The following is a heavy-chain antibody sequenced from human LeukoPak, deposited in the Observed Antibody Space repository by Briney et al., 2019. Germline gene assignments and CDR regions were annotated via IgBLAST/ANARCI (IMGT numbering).Heavy chain of an antibody. CDR1: GGSFSGYY. Sequence: SETLSLTCAVYGGSFSGYYWSWIRQPPGKGLEWIGEINHSGSTNYNPSLESRVTISVDTSKNQFSLKLSSVTAADTAVYYCARGSSVLRYFDWLNQGAFGIWGQGTMVTVSS. CDR3: ARGSSVLRYFDWLNQGAFGI. J-gene: IGHJ3*02. D-gene: IGHD3-9*01. V-gene: IGHV4-34*01. CDR2: INHSGST.